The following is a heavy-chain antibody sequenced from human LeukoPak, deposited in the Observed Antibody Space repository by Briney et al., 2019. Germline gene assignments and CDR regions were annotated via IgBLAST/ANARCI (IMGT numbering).Heavy chain of an antibody. CDR2: IDYSGST. Sequence: PSETLSLTCTVSGGSISGYYWSWIRQPPGKGLEWIGNIDYSGSTNYNPSLKSRVTMSVDTSKNQFSLRLSSVTAADTAVFYCARDWDYYGSVPTWGQGTLVTVSS. J-gene: IGHJ5*02. CDR3: ARDWDYYGSVPT. D-gene: IGHD3-10*01. CDR1: GGSISGYY. V-gene: IGHV4-59*01.